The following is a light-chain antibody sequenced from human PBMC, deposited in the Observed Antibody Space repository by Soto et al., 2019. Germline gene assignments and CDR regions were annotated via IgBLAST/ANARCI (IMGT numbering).Light chain of an antibody. CDR3: QQSGSSRWT. CDR1: QSVSSTY. V-gene: IGKV3-20*01. Sequence: EIVLTQSPDTLSLFPGERATLSCRASQSVSSTYLAWYQQKPGQAPRPLISAASSRATGTPDRFSGSGSGTDFTLTISRLEPEDFAVYYCQQSGSSRWTFGQGTKV. CDR2: AAS. J-gene: IGKJ1*01.